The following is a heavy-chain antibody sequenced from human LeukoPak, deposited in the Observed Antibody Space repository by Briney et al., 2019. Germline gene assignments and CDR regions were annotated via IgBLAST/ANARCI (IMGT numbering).Heavy chain of an antibody. CDR2: ISGSGGST. J-gene: IGHJ4*02. CDR3: ARVGTIAAAGTVDY. D-gene: IGHD6-13*01. Sequence: GGSLRLSCAASGFTFSSYAMSWVRQAPGKGLEWVSAISGSGGSTYYADSVKGRFTISRDNSKNTLYLQMNSLRAEDTAVYYCARVGTIAAAGTVDYWGQGTLVTVSS. CDR1: GFTFSSYA. V-gene: IGHV3-23*01.